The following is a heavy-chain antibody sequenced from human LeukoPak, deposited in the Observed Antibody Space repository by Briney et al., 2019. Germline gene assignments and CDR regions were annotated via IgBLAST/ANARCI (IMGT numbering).Heavy chain of an antibody. CDR2: ISGSGGST. V-gene: IGHV3-23*01. J-gene: IGHJ4*02. Sequence: GGSLRLSCAASGFTFSSYGMSWVRQAPGEGLEWVSSISGSGGSTYYADSVKGRFTISRDNSKNTLYLQMNSLRAEDTAVYYCAKDYFSGSWYTADSWGQGTLVTVSS. CDR1: GFTFSSYG. D-gene: IGHD2-2*02. CDR3: AKDYFSGSWYTADS.